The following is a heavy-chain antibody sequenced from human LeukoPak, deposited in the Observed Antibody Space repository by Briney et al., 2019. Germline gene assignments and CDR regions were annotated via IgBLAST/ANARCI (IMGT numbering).Heavy chain of an antibody. V-gene: IGHV3-30-3*01. Sequence: GGSLRLSCAASGFTFSSYAMHWVRQAPGKGLEWVAVISYDGSNKYYADSVKGRFTISRDNAKNSLYLQMNSLRAEDTALYYCAKDSMRYCSSTSCYFFDYWGQGTLVTVSS. CDR3: AKDSMRYCSSTSCYFFDY. CDR2: ISYDGSNK. J-gene: IGHJ4*02. CDR1: GFTFSSYA. D-gene: IGHD2-2*01.